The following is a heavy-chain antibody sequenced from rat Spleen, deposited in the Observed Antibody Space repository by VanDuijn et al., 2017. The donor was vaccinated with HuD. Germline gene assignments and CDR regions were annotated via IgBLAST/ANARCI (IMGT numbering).Heavy chain of an antibody. V-gene: IGHV3-3*01. D-gene: IGHD3-1*01. CDR3: TRRGPY. CDR2: INSAGST. Sequence: EVQLQESGPGLVKPSQSLSLTCSVTGYSISSSYRWNWIRKFPGNKLEWMGYINSAGSTDYNPSLKSRISITRDTSKNQFFLQVNSVTTEDTATYYCTRRGPYWGQGVMVTVSS. J-gene: IGHJ2*01. CDR1: GYSISSSYR.